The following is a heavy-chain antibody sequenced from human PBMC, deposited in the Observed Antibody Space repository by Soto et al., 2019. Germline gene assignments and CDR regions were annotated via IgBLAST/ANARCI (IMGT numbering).Heavy chain of an antibody. D-gene: IGHD3-10*01. Sequence: QVQLVQSGAEVKKPGSSVKVSCKASGGTFSSYTISWVRQAPGQGLEWMGRIIPILGIANYAQKFQGRVTITADKSTSTAYMELSSLRSEDTAVYYCASLGPTGFDGSGSSIDYWGQGTLVTVSS. CDR2: IIPILGIA. J-gene: IGHJ4*02. V-gene: IGHV1-69*02. CDR1: GGTFSSYT. CDR3: ASLGPTGFDGSGSSIDY.